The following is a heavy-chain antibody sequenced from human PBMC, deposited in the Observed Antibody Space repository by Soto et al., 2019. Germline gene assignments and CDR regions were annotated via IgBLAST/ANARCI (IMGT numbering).Heavy chain of an antibody. D-gene: IGHD2-15*01. CDR2: VSTSGRST. CDR3: VKQAHGLDGVAFDY. Sequence: GGSLRLSCSASGFIFSESTIYWVRQVPGKGLGAISAVSTSGRSTYYADSVKDRFTISRDNSKNTLFLQMGSLRPEDTAIYYCVKQAHGLDGVAFDYWGQGTQVTVSS. J-gene: IGHJ4*02. V-gene: IGHV3-64D*06. CDR1: GFIFSEST.